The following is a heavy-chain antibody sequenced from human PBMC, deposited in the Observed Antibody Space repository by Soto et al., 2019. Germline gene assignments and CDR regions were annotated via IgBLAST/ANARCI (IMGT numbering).Heavy chain of an antibody. V-gene: IGHV4-59*01. J-gene: IGHJ4*01. CDR2: VYYSGNT. D-gene: IGHD4-17*01. Sequence: QVQLQESGPGLVKPSETLSLTCSVSGGSLSPYYWSWIRQPPGKGLEWFGYVYYSGNTNYNPSFKNRITISVDTSKNQISLTLRSVTAADTALYFCARGAGDYLNPFDYWGQGVLVFVSS. CDR1: GGSLSPYY. CDR3: ARGAGDYLNPFDY.